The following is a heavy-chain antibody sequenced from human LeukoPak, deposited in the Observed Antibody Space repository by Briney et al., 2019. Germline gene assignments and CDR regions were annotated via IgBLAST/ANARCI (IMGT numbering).Heavy chain of an antibody. Sequence: ASVKVSCKASGYTFTSYGISWVRQAPGQGLEWMGRIIPILGIANYAQKFQGRVTITADKSTSTAYMELSSLRSEDTAVYYCARLGITMVRGVTRDYWGQGTLVTVSS. J-gene: IGHJ4*02. D-gene: IGHD3-10*01. CDR2: IIPILGIA. CDR3: ARLGITMVRGVTRDY. CDR1: GYTFTSYG. V-gene: IGHV1-69*04.